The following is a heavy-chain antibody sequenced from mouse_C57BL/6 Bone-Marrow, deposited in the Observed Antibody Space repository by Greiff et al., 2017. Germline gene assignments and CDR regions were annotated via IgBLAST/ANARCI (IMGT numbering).Heavy chain of an antibody. Sequence: QVQLQQPGPELVRPGPSVTLSCKASGYTFTSYWMHWVKQRPGQGLEWLGVIDPSDSYTNYNQKFTGKATVTVDTASSTAYMQLSSLTSEDSAFYYCARHYYDYDDFDFWGQGTTLSVSS. CDR1: GYTFTSYW. J-gene: IGHJ2*01. V-gene: IGHV1-59*01. CDR2: IDPSDSYT. CDR3: ARHYYDYDDFDF. D-gene: IGHD2-4*01.